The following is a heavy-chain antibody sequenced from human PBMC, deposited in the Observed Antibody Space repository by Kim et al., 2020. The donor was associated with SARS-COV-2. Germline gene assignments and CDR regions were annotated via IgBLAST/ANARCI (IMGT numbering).Heavy chain of an antibody. Sequence: GGSLRLSCTASGFTFSNYAFTWVRQAPGKGLEWISYISSSGYTIYYADAVKGRFTISRDNAKNSLYLQLNSLRVEDTAVYYCSRRGYTPAVCSFDVWGHGTGVTVSS. CDR1: GFTFSNYA. D-gene: IGHD5-18*01. CDR2: ISSSGYTI. CDR3: SRRGYTPAVCSFDV. J-gene: IGHJ3*01. V-gene: IGHV3-48*03.